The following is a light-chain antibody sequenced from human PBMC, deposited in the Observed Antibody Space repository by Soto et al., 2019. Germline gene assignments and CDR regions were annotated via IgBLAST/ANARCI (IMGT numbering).Light chain of an antibody. J-gene: IGKJ2*01. V-gene: IGKV3-20*01. CDR3: QQYAGSLYT. CDR1: QSIYTK. Sequence: EIVLTQSPGTLSLSPGEGATLSCRASQSIYTKLAWYQKKSGQAPRLLIYDASTRAYGIPDRFRGSGSGTDFSLTISRLEPEDFAVYYCQQYAGSLYTFAQGTKLDI. CDR2: DAS.